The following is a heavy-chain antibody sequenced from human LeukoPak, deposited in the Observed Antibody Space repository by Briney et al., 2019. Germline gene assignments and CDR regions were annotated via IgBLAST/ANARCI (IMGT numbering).Heavy chain of an antibody. CDR3: EKDLGGSGDYRPY. D-gene: IGHD2-21*02. J-gene: IGHJ4*02. V-gene: IGHV3-23*01. Sequence: PGGSLRLSRAASGFTFSSYAMSWVRQAPGKGLEWVSAISGSDGSTYYADSVKGRFTISRDNSKNTLYLQMNSLSAEDTAVYYCEKDLGGSGDYRPYWGQGSVVTVSS. CDR2: ISGSDGST. CDR1: GFTFSSYA.